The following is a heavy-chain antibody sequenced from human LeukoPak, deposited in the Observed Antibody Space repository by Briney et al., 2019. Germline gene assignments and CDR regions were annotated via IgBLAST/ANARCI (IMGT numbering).Heavy chain of an antibody. CDR2: SGTYT. J-gene: IGHJ4*02. Sequence: SGTYTYYADSVKGRFTISRDNSKNTLYLQMDSLRAEDTAVYYCAKDGDSGYDLYYFDYWGQGTLVTVSS. D-gene: IGHD5-12*01. V-gene: IGHV3-23*01. CDR3: AKDGDSGYDLYYFDY.